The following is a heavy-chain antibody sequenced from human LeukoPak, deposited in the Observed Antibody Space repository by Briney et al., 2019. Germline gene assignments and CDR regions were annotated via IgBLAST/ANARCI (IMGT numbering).Heavy chain of an antibody. V-gene: IGHV3-21*01. Sequence: TGGSLRLSCAASGFTFSSYSMNWVRQAPGKGLEWVSSISSSSSYIYYADSVKGRFTISRDNAKISLYLQMNSLRAEDTAVYYCARGYYYDSSGYTYWGQGTLVTVSS. CDR3: ARGYYYDSSGYTY. J-gene: IGHJ4*02. D-gene: IGHD3-22*01. CDR2: ISSSSSYI. CDR1: GFTFSSYS.